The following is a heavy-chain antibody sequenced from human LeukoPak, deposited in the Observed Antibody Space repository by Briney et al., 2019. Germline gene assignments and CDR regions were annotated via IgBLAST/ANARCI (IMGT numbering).Heavy chain of an antibody. J-gene: IGHJ4*02. CDR3: ARFADYYDSSGYYYDY. Sequence: GGSLRLXCAASGFTFSSYWMHWVRQSPGKGLVSVSRINSDGSNTNYADSVKGRFTMSRDNAKNTLYLQMNSLRAEDTAVYYCARFADYYDSSGYYYDYWGQGTLVTVSS. CDR2: INSDGSNT. CDR1: GFTFSSYW. D-gene: IGHD3-22*01. V-gene: IGHV3-74*01.